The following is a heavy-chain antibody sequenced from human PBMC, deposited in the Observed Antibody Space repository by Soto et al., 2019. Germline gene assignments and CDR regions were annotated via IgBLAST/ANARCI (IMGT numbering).Heavy chain of an antibody. CDR2: IDPNFSNI. V-gene: IGHV5-51*01. D-gene: IGHD6-19*01. J-gene: IGHJ4*02. Sequence: GESLKISCKGFGYSFPTYWIGWVRQIPGKGLEWMGFIDPNFSNIRYSPSFQGQVTISADKSINTAYLQWSSLQASDTAIYYCARRNSTSGWRQYFDNWGQGTLVTVSS. CDR1: GYSFPTYW. CDR3: ARRNSTSGWRQYFDN.